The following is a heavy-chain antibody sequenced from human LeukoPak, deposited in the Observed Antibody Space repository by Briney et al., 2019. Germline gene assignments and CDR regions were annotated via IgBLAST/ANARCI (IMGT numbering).Heavy chain of an antibody. Sequence: PGGSLRLSCAASGLSFSSYAMSWVRQAPGKGLEWVSTISWTGGRTYYADSVKGRFTISRDNSKDTLSLQMNSLRAEDTAVYYCAKDPSVDSGRFDYWGQGTLVTVSS. CDR3: AKDPSVDSGRFDY. V-gene: IGHV3-23*01. CDR2: ISWTGGRT. J-gene: IGHJ4*02. CDR1: GLSFSSYA.